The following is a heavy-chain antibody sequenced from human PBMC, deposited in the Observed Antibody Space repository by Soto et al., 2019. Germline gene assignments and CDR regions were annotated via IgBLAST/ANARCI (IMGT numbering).Heavy chain of an antibody. D-gene: IGHD2-15*01. V-gene: IGHV1-24*01. CDR1: GYTLTELS. J-gene: IGHJ3*02. Sequence: ASVKVSCKVSGYTLTELSMHWVRQAPGKGLEWMGGFDPEDGETIYAQKFQGRVTMTEDTSTDTAYMELSSLRSEDTAVYYCATGRVHCSGGSCSFGAFDIWGQGTMVTVSS. CDR2: FDPEDGET. CDR3: ATGRVHCSGGSCSFGAFDI.